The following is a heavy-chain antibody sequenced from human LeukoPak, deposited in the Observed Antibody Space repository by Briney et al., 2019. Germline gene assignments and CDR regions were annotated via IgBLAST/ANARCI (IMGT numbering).Heavy chain of an antibody. CDR2: VDPEDGET. J-gene: IGHJ6*03. CDR3: ATAGISKCRSTSCYESIFNYYYYYMDV. CDR1: GYTFTDYY. V-gene: IGHV1-69-2*01. D-gene: IGHD2-2*01. Sequence: ASVKISCKVSGYTFTDYYMHWVQQAPGKGLEWMGLVDPEDGETIYAEKFQGRVTITANTSTDTAYMELSSLRSEDTAVYYCATAGISKCRSTSCYESIFNYYYYYMDVWGKGTTVTVSS.